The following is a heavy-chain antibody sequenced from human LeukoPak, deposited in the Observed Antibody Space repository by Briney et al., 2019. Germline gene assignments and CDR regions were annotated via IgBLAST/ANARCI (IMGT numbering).Heavy chain of an antibody. CDR1: GFTFSSYS. J-gene: IGHJ4*02. Sequence: GGSLRLSCAASGFTFSSYSMNWVRQAPGKGLEWVSSISSSSSYTYYADSVKGRFTISRDNAKNSLYLQMNSLRAEDTAVYYCARGFLYGSGTLPDYWGQGTLVTVSS. CDR3: ARGFLYGSGTLPDY. V-gene: IGHV3-21*01. CDR2: ISSSSSYT. D-gene: IGHD3-10*01.